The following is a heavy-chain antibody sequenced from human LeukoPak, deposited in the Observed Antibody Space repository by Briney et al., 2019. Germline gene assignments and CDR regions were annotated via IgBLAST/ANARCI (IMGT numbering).Heavy chain of an antibody. D-gene: IGHD3-22*01. CDR3: AKDSSSSGYFDY. V-gene: IGHV3-23*01. CDR2: ISGSGGST. CDR1: GFTFSSYA. Sequence: GSLRLSCAASGFTFSSYAMSWVRQAPGKGLEWVSAISGSGGSTYYADSVKGRFTISRDNSKNTLYLQMNSLRAEDTAVYYCAKDSSSSGYFDYWGQGTLVTVSS. J-gene: IGHJ4*02.